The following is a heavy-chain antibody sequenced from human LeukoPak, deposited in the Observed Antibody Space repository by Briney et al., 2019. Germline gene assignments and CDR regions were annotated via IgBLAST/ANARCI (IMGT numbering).Heavy chain of an antibody. Sequence: PSETLSLTCAVYGGSFSGYYWSWIRQPPGKGLEWIGEIKHSGSTNYNPSLKSRVTISVDRSKNQFSLKLSSVTAADTAVYYCARSAAGRDLVFDYWGQGTLVTVSS. CDR2: IKHSGST. CDR3: ARSAAGRDLVFDY. J-gene: IGHJ4*02. D-gene: IGHD6-13*01. V-gene: IGHV4-34*01. CDR1: GGSFSGYY.